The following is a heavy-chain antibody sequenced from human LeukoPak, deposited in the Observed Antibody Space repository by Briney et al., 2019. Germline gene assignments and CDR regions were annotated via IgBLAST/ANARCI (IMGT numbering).Heavy chain of an antibody. J-gene: IGHJ5*02. CDR1: GFSLSISGVG. CDR2: IYWDDDK. CDR3: AHSGYCCGGSCYGQKYNWFDP. Sequence: SGPTLVKPTQTLTLTCTFSGFSLSISGVGVGWIRQPPGKALEWLALIYWDDDKRYSPSLKSRLTITKDTSKNQVVLTMTNMDPVDTATYYCAHSGYCCGGSCYGQKYNWFDPWGQGTLVTVSS. V-gene: IGHV2-5*02. D-gene: IGHD2-15*01.